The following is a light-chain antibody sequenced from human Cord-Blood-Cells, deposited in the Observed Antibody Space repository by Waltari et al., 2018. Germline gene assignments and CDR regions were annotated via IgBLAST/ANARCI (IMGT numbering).Light chain of an antibody. J-gene: IGKJ1*01. CDR3: QQSYSTLTWT. CDR1: QSISSY. Sequence: DIEMTQSPSSLPASVGARVTITCRASQSISSYLNWYQQKPGKAPKLLIYAASSLQSGVPSRFSCSGSGTDFTLTISSLQPEDFATDYCQQSYSTLTWTFGQGTKVEIK. CDR2: AAS. V-gene: IGKV1-39*01.